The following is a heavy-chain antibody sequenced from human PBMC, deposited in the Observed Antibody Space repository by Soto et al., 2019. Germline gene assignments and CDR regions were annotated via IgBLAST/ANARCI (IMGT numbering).Heavy chain of an antibody. D-gene: IGHD1-20*01. CDR1: GYTVTSYG. CDR2: ISTFTGNT. V-gene: IGHV1-18*01. Sequence: ASGKVSCKASGYTVTSYGIRWVRQAPGQGLEWMGWISTFTGNTKYVQKLQGRVTMTTDTSTNTAYMELRSLRSDDTAVYYCARYPKYNWDKPHRLGIDYWGQGTPVTVSS. CDR3: ARYPKYNWDKPHRLGIDY. J-gene: IGHJ4*02.